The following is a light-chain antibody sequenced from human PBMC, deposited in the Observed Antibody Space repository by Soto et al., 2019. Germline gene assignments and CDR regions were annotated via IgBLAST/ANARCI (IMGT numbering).Light chain of an antibody. J-gene: IGKJ1*01. CDR2: SAS. CDR3: QQYSSSPAT. CDR1: QSISSSY. V-gene: IGKV3-20*01. Sequence: EIGLTQSPGALSLSPGERATLSCRASQSISSSYLAWYQQKPGQAPRLLIYSASSRATGIPDRFSGSGSGTDFTLTISRLEPEDFAVYSCQQYSSSPATFGQGTKVDIK.